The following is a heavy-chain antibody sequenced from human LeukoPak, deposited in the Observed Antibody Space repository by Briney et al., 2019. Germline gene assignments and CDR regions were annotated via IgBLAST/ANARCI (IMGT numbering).Heavy chain of an antibody. D-gene: IGHD4-17*01. CDR3: ARSGPTTVTDAWFDY. CDR1: GYTFTSYG. V-gene: IGHV1-18*01. Sequence: ASVKVSCKASGYTFTSYGISWVRQAPGQGLEWMGWISAYNGNTNYAQKLQGRVTMTTDTSTSTAYMELRSLRSDDTAVYYCARSGPTTVTDAWFDYWGQGTLVTVSS. CDR2: ISAYNGNT. J-gene: IGHJ4*02.